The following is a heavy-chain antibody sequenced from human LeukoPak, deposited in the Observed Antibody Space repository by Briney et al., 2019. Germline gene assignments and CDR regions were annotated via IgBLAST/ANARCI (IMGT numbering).Heavy chain of an antibody. V-gene: IGHV3-21*01. CDR3: AKTSMVMNFDY. J-gene: IGHJ4*02. CDR1: GFTFSSYA. D-gene: IGHD5-18*01. Sequence: PGGSLRLSCTTSGFTFSSYAMHWVRQAPGKGLDWASSISSTTSYIYYADSVKGRFTISRDNAKNSLYLQMNSLRAEDTAVYYCAKTSMVMNFDYWGQGTLVIVSS. CDR2: ISSTTSYI.